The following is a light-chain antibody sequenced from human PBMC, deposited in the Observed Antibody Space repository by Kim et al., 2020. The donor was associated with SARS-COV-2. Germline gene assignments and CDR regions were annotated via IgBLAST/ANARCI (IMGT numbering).Light chain of an antibody. CDR2: YDT. CDR1: DVGHQI. CDR3: QVWDTGSDHAI. V-gene: IGLV3-21*04. Sequence: AARKTASITCGESDVGHQISSWYQQKHGQAPVLVIYYDTDRPAGIPGLFCGSNSGNTATLTNSRGEDGDEDDYYWQVWDTGSDHAIFGGGTQLTVL. J-gene: IGLJ2*01.